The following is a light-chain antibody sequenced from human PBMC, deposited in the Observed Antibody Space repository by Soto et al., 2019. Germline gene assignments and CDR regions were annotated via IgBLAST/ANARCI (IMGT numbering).Light chain of an antibody. CDR1: QSMSSSY. CDR2: GAS. J-gene: IGKJ2*01. CDR3: QQYGSSPYT. V-gene: IGKV3-20*01. Sequence: EIVLTQSPGTLSLSPGERATLSCRASQSMSSSYLAWYQQKPGQAPRLLIYGASSRATGIPDRFSGSGSGTDFTLTISRLEPADFAVYYCQQYGSSPYTFGQGTKLEIK.